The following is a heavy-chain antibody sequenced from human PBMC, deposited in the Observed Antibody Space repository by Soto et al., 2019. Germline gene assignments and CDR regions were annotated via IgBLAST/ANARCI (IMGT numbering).Heavy chain of an antibody. D-gene: IGHD3-9*01. Sequence: GGSLRLSCAASGFTFSNAWMSWVRQAPGKGLEWVGRIKSKTDGGTTDYAAPVKGRFTISRDDSKNTLYLQMNSLKTEDTAVYYCTTGTSSHLTCDYWGQGTLVTVSS. CDR2: IKSKTDGGTT. V-gene: IGHV3-15*01. CDR3: TTGTSSHLTCDY. J-gene: IGHJ4*02. CDR1: GFTFSNAW.